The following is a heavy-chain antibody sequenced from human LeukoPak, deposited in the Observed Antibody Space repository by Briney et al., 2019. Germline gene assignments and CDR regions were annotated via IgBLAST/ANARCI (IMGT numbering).Heavy chain of an antibody. V-gene: IGHV3-48*01. CDR3: ARDRKWYFDL. Sequence: GSLRLSCAASGFTFSSYSMNWVRQAPGKGLEWVAHINSASSIIYHADSVQGRFTISRDNSKNTLYLQMNSLRAEDTAVYYCARDRKWYFDLWGRGTLVTVSS. CDR1: GFTFSSYS. J-gene: IGHJ2*01. CDR2: INSASSII.